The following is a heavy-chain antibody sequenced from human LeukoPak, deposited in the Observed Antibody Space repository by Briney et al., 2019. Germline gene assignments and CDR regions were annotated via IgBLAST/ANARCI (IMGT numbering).Heavy chain of an antibody. CDR1: GFTFDDYG. V-gene: IGHV3-20*04. CDR3: TASKWSGAVDF. D-gene: IGHD3-3*01. J-gene: IGHJ4*02. CDR2: IDRDGLTR. Sequence: AGGSLRLSCAASGFTFDDYGMSWVRQAPGKGLAWVSRIDRDGLTREYADSVKGRFTITRDNARKMAHLEMYNLRYEDTAIYYCTASKWSGAVDFWGQGALVTVSS.